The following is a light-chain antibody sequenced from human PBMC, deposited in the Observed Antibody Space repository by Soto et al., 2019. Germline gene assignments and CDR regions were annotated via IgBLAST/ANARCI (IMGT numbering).Light chain of an antibody. CDR3: QQYNNWPPLT. CDR1: QSVSSN. J-gene: IGKJ4*01. Sequence: ERIMTQSPATLSVSPGEIATLSFSASQSVSSNLAWYQQKPGQAPRLLIYGVSTRATGIPARFSGSGSETKFTLTISSLQSEDFAVYYCQQYNNWPPLTFGGGTKVDIK. CDR2: GVS. V-gene: IGKV3-15*01.